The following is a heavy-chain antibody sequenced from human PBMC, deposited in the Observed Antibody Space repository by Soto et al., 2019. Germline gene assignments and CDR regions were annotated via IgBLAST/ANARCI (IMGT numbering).Heavy chain of an antibody. Sequence: PSQTLSLTCAISGDSVSSNSAAWNWIRQSPSRGLEWLGRTYYRSKWYNDYAVSVRSRITINPDTSKNQFSLQLNSVTPEDTAVYYCARDSDIVVVPAAIGYGMDVWGQGTTVTVSS. D-gene: IGHD2-2*01. V-gene: IGHV6-1*01. CDR1: GDSVSSNSAA. CDR3: ARDSDIVVVPAAIGYGMDV. CDR2: TYYRSKWYN. J-gene: IGHJ6*02.